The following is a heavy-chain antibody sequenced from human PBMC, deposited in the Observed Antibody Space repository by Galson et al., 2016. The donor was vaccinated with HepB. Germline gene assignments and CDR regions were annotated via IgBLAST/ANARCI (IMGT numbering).Heavy chain of an antibody. V-gene: IGHV3-48*04. Sequence: SLRLSCATSGFTFSGSSMNWVRQVPGKGLEWVAYISTRGSTINYADSVEGRFTISRDNANNTLFLQMNSLRAEDTAVYYCVRVDIVATAPFDYWGQGTLATVSS. CDR1: GFTFSGSS. D-gene: IGHD5-12*01. CDR3: VRVDIVATAPFDY. CDR2: ISTRGSTI. J-gene: IGHJ4*02.